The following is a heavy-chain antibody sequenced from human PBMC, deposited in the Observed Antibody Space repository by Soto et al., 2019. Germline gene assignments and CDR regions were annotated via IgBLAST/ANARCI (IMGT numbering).Heavy chain of an antibody. CDR3: ARDFPRVDY. CDR1: GYTFSSYH. V-gene: IGHV1-18*01. CDR2: ISAYNGNT. J-gene: IGHJ4*02. Sequence: QIQLVQSGAEVKKPGASVKVSCKASGYTFSSYHITWVRQAPGQGLEWMGWISAYNGNTNYAQNLQGRVTMTTDPSTSTAYMEQRRLRSYDTAVYSCARDFPRVDYWGQGTMVTVSS.